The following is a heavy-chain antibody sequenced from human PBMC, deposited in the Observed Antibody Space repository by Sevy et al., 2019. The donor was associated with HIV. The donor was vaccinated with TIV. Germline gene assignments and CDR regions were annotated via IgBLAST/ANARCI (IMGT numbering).Heavy chain of an antibody. CDR1: GFTFSSYA. J-gene: IGHJ6*02. V-gene: IGHV3-64D*06. D-gene: IGHD5-12*01. CDR2: ISSNGGST. Sequence: GGSLRLSCSASGFTFSSYAMHWVRQAPGKGLEYVSAISSNGGSTYYADSVKGRFTISRDNSKNTLYLQMSSLRAEDTDVYYCVKASGYSGYDLYYYYYGMDVWGQGTTVTVSS. CDR3: VKASGYSGYDLYYYYYGMDV.